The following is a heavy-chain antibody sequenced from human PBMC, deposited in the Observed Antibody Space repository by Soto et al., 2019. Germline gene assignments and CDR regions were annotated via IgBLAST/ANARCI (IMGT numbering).Heavy chain of an antibody. CDR2: VYYSGAT. CDR1: GGSLTDHY. V-gene: IGHV4-59*11. Sequence: QVQLQESGPGLVKPSETLSLTCTVAGGSLTDHYWNWLRQSPGRGLQWIGYVYYSGATSYNPSLPSRVTMTVDTSKNQFSLKLRSVTAADTAVYFCARVNDWKSSTFEIWGQGTMVSVSS. D-gene: IGHD2-21*01. CDR3: ARVNDWKSSTFEI. J-gene: IGHJ3*02.